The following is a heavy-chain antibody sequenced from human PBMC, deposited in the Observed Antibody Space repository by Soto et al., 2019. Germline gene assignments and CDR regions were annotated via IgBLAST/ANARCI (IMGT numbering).Heavy chain of an antibody. J-gene: IGHJ6*01. D-gene: IGHD1-7*01. CDR1: GYTFTSHA. V-gene: IGHV1-3*01. Sequence: ASVKVACKASGYTFTSHAMHLVRQAPGQRLEWMGWINAGNGNTKYSQKFQVRGTSTRDTCSSTAYMELSRLRSEDTAVYYCGSNHLGTTPYGMDLWRQGTTVPASS. CDR3: GSNHLGTTPYGMDL. CDR2: INAGNGNT.